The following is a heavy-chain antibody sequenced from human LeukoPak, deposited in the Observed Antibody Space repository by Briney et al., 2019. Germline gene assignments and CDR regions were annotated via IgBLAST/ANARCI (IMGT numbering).Heavy chain of an antibody. Sequence: SETLSLTCTVSGGSVSSGSYYWNWIRQPPGKGLEWIGYFYYSGSTNYNPSLKSRVTISVDTSKNQFSLKLSSVTAADTAVYYCARDIGDYSNYDYYYYGMDVWGQGTTVTVSS. CDR1: GGSVSSGSYY. CDR2: FYYSGST. V-gene: IGHV4-61*01. J-gene: IGHJ6*02. CDR3: ARDIGDYSNYDYYYYGMDV. D-gene: IGHD4-11*01.